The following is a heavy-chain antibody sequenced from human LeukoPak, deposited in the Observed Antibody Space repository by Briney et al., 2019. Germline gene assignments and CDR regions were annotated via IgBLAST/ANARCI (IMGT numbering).Heavy chain of an antibody. J-gene: IGHJ5*02. CDR2: INPSGGST. CDR3: ARDRGVPASSNWFDP. CDR1: GYTFTSYY. V-gene: IGHV1-46*01. D-gene: IGHD2-2*01. Sequence: GASVKVSCKASGYTFTSYYMHWVRQAPGQGLEWMGIINPSGGSTSYAQKFQGRVTMTRDMSTSTVYMELSSLRSEDTAVYYCARDRGVPASSNWFDPWGQGTLVTVSS.